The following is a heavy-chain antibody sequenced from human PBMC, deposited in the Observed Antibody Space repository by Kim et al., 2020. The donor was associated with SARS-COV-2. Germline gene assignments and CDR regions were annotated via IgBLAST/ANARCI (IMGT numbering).Heavy chain of an antibody. CDR1: GFTFSSYA. D-gene: IGHD3-3*01. CDR2: ISGSGGST. J-gene: IGHJ6*02. Sequence: GGSLRLSCAASGFTFSSYAMSWVRQAPGKGLELVSVISGSGGSTYYADSVKGRFTISRDNSKNTLYLQMNSLRAEDTAVYYCAKAGITIFGVVIINEYYYYGMDVWGQGTTVTVSS. CDR3: AKAGITIFGVVIINEYYYYGMDV. V-gene: IGHV3-23*01.